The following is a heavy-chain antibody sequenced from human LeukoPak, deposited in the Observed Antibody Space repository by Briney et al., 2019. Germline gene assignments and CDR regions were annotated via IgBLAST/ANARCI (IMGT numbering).Heavy chain of an antibody. CDR3: ATSQLVRRFYLDY. CDR2: INPNSGGT. J-gene: IGHJ4*02. Sequence: ASVKVSCKASGYTFTGYYMHWARQAPGQGLEWMGWINPNSGGTNYAQKFQGRVTMTRDTSISTAYMELSRLRSDDTAVYYCATSQLVRRFYLDYWGQGTLVTVSS. CDR1: GYTFTGYY. V-gene: IGHV1-2*02. D-gene: IGHD6-13*01.